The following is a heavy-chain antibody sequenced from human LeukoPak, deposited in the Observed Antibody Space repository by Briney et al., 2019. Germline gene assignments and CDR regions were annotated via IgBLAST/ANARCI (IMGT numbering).Heavy chain of an antibody. CDR2: ISYDGSNK. D-gene: IGHD3-22*01. CDR1: GFTFSSYA. J-gene: IGHJ4*02. Sequence: GGSLRLSCAASGFTFSSYAMSWVRQAPGKGLEWVAVISYDGSNKDYADSVKGRFSISRDNPKNTLYLQMNSLRAEDTALYYCARGYYYDSSGSWVWGQGTLVTVSS. CDR3: ARGYYYDSSGSWV. V-gene: IGHV3-30-3*01.